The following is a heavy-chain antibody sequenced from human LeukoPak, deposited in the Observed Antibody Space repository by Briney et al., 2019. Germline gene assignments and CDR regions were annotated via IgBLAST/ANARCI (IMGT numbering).Heavy chain of an antibody. CDR2: IHHSGVT. CDR3: ARGLFHYYGSGSYKGHYDY. CDR1: GGSISNINW. V-gene: IGHV4-4*02. D-gene: IGHD3-10*01. J-gene: IGHJ4*02. Sequence: SGTLSLTCAVSGGSISNINWWSWVRQPPGKGLEWIGEIHHSGVTNYNPSLKSRVTISLDKSNNQFSLKLNSVTAADTAVYYCARGLFHYYGSGSYKGHYDYWGQGTLVTVSS.